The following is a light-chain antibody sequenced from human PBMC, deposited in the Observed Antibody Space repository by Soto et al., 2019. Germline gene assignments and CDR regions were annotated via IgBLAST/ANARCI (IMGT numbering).Light chain of an antibody. Sequence: QSVLTQPPSVSAAPGQKVTISCSGTSSNIGNNYVSWYQHLPGTAPKLLIYEDNKRPSEIPDRFSGSKSGTSATLGITGLQTGDEADYYCGTWDNSLSIYVFATGTKVTVL. V-gene: IGLV1-51*02. CDR1: SSNIGNNY. J-gene: IGLJ1*01. CDR3: GTWDNSLSIYV. CDR2: EDN.